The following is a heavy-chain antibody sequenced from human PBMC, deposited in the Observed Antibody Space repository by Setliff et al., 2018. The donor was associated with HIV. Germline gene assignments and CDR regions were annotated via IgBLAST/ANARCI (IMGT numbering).Heavy chain of an antibody. CDR1: GGSIRSYY. CDR2: IYYSGST. D-gene: IGHD1-1*01. J-gene: IGHJ3*02. CDR3: VRENDLLDAFDI. V-gene: IGHV4-59*01. Sequence: SETLSLTCTVSGGSIRSYYWSWIRQPPGKGLEWIGYIYYSGSTNYNPSLKSRVTISVDTSKNQFSLKLSSVTAADTAVYYCVRENDLLDAFDIWGQGTMVTVSS.